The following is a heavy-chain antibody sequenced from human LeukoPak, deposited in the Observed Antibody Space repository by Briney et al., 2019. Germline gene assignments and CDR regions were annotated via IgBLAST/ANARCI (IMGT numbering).Heavy chain of an antibody. CDR3: AREDYYNSGGYYLDY. CDR1: GGSFSGYY. V-gene: IGHV4-34*01. J-gene: IGHJ4*02. CDR2: INHSGST. D-gene: IGHD3-22*01. Sequence: SETLSLTCAVYGGSFSGYYWSWIRQPPGKGLEWIGEINHSGSTNYNPSLKSRVTISVDTSKNQFSLKLSSVTAADTAVYFCAREDYYNSGGYYLDYWGQGTLVTVSS.